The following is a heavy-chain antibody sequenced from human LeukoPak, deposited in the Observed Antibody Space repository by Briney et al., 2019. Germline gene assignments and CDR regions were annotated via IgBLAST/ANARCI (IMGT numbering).Heavy chain of an antibody. CDR3: ARGRVSSSTWYSTYYYFFYMDF. CDR1: GGSISSSSYY. CDR2: IYYSGST. V-gene: IGHV4-39*07. Sequence: NASETLSLTCTVSGGSISSSSYYWGWIRQPPGKGLEWIGSIYYSGSTYYNPSLKSRVTMSVDTSKNQFSLRLRSVTAADTAVYFCARGRVSSSTWYSTYYYFFYMDFWGKGTTVTVSS. D-gene: IGHD4-11*01. J-gene: IGHJ6*03.